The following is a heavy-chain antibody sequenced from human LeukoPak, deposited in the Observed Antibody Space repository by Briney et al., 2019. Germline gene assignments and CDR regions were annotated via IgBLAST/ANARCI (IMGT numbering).Heavy chain of an antibody. V-gene: IGHV1-46*01. J-gene: IGHJ4*02. Sequence: ASVKVSCKASGYTFSDYAIHWVRQAPGQGLEWMGIINPSGGSTSYAQKFQGRVTMTRDTSTSTVYMELSSLRSEDTAVYYCARAYYHDSSDYYFPLDYWGQGTLVTVSS. CDR2: INPSGGST. CDR1: GYTFSDYA. CDR3: ARAYYHDSSDYYFPLDY. D-gene: IGHD3-22*01.